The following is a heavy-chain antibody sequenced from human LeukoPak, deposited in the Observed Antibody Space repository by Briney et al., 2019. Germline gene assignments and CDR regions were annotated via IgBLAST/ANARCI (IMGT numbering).Heavy chain of an antibody. CDR2: ISSSSSYI. V-gene: IGHV3-21*01. CDR3: ARDGNRDGDMDV. Sequence: GGSLRLSCAASGFTFSSYSMNWVRQAPGKGLEWVSSISSSSSYIYYADSVKGRFTISRDNAKNSLYLQMDSLRAEDTAVYYCARDGNRDGDMDVWGKGTTVTVSS. J-gene: IGHJ6*03. D-gene: IGHD1-1*01. CDR1: GFTFSSYS.